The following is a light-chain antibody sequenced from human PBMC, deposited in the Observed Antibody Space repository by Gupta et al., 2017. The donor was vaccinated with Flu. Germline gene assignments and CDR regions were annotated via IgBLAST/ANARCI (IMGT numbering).Light chain of an antibody. Sequence: QSVLAQPPSASGTPGQRVTISCSGSSSNIGSNTVNWYQQVPGTSPKLLIYGSNQRPSGVPDRFAGSKSGTSASLAISGLQSEDEADYYCAAWDGSLNGHYVFGTGTKVTVL. V-gene: IGLV1-44*01. CDR2: GSN. J-gene: IGLJ1*01. CDR3: AAWDGSLNGHYV. CDR1: SSNIGSNT.